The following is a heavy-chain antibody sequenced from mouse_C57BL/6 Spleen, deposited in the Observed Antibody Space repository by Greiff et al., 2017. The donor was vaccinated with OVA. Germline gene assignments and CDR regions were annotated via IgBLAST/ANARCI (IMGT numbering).Heavy chain of an antibody. V-gene: IGHV14-1*01. CDR2: IDPEDGDT. J-gene: IGHJ1*03. D-gene: IGHD2-5*01. Sequence: VQLQQSGAELVRPGASVKLSCTASGFNIKDYYMHWVKQRPEQGLEWIGRIDPEDGDTEYAPKFQGKATMTADTSSNTAYLQLSSLTSEDTAVYYCTYSNYLYWYFDVWGTGTTVTVSS. CDR1: GFNIKDYY. CDR3: TYSNYLYWYFDV.